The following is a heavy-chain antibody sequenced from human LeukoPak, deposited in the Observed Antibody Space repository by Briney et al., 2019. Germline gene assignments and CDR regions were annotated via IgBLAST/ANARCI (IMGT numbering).Heavy chain of an antibody. J-gene: IGHJ5*02. CDR3: ARGPPYYYDSSGYPPYWFDP. CDR2: IYYSGST. Sequence: SETLSLTCTISGGSISSYYWSWIRQPPGKGLEWIGYIYYSGSTNYNPSLKSRVTISVDTSKNQFSLKLSSVTAADTAVYYCARGPPYYYDSSGYPPYWFDPWGQGTLVTVSS. CDR1: GGSISSYY. V-gene: IGHV4-59*01. D-gene: IGHD3-22*01.